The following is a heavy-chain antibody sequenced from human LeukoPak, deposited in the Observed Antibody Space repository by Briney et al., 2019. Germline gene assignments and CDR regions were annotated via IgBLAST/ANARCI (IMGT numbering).Heavy chain of an antibody. V-gene: IGHV3-7*03. CDR2: IKQDGSEK. J-gene: IGHJ4*02. CDR1: GFTFSSYW. D-gene: IGHD5-12*01. CDR3: TKGSGGGYAPLDY. Sequence: PGGSLRLSCAASGFTFSSYWMSWVRQAPGKGLEWVANIKQDGSEKYYVDSVKGRFTISRDNAKNSLYLQMNSLRAEDTAFYYCTKGSGGGYAPLDYWGQGTLVTVSS.